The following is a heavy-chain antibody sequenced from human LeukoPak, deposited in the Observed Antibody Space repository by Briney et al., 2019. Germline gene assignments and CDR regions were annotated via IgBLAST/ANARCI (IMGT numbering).Heavy chain of an antibody. CDR3: ARDVSGSYLNFDY. CDR1: GFTFSDYY. CDR2: ISSSGSTI. Sequence: PGGSLRLSCAASGFTFSDYYMSWIRQAPGKGLEWVSYISSSGSTIYYADSVKGRFTISRDNAKNSLYLQMNSLRAEDAAVYYCARDVSGSYLNFDYWGQGTLVTVSS. D-gene: IGHD1-26*01. J-gene: IGHJ4*02. V-gene: IGHV3-11*01.